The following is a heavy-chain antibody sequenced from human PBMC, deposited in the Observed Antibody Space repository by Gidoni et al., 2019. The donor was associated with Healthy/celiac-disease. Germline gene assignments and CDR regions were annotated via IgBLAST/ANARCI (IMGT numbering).Heavy chain of an antibody. V-gene: IGHV3-21*01. CDR1: GFTFSSYS. D-gene: IGHD6-13*01. J-gene: IGHJ4*02. CDR2: ISSSSSYI. CDR3: ARGDSSSWYDY. Sequence: EVQLVESGGGLVKPGGSLRLSCAASGFTFSSYSMNWVRQAPGKGLEWVSSISSSSSYIYYADSVKGRFTISRDNAKNSLYRQMNSLRAEDTAVYYCARGDSSSWYDYWGQGTLVTVSS.